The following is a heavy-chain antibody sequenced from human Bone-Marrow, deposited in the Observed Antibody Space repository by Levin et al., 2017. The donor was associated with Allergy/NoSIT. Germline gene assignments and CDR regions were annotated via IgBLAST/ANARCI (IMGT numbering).Heavy chain of an antibody. CDR1: GYTFTGYY. CDR3: ARGLGDSMIVVVILDY. D-gene: IGHD3-22*01. J-gene: IGHJ4*02. V-gene: IGHV1-2*02. Sequence: GESLKISCKASGYTFTGYYMHWVRQAPGQGLEWMGWINPNSGGTNYAQKFQGRVTMTRDTSISTAYMELSRLRSDDTAVYYCARGLGDSMIVVVILDYWGQGTLVTVSS. CDR2: INPNSGGT.